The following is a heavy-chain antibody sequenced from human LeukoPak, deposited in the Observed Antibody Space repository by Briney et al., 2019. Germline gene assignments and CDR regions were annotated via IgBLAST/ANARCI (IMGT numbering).Heavy chain of an antibody. Sequence: SETLSLTCTVSGGSISSYYWSWIRQPPGKGLEWIGYIYYSGSTNYNPSLKSRVTISVDTSKNQFSLKLSSVTAADTAVYYCARRAAAGKDDAFDIWGQGTMVTVSS. CDR1: GGSISSYY. J-gene: IGHJ3*02. D-gene: IGHD6-13*01. CDR2: IYYSGST. CDR3: ARRAAAGKDDAFDI. V-gene: IGHV4-59*08.